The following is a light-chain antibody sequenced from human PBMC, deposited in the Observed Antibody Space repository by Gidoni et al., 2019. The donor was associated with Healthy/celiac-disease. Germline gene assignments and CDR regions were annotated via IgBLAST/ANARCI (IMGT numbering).Light chain of an antibody. Sequence: DIQMTQSPSSLSAPVVDRVTITCRTSQSISSFLNWYQQKPRKAPKLLIYAASSMQSGVPSRFSGSGSGTDFTLTISRLQPEDFATYYCQQSYSTPWRFGQXTKVEIK. CDR1: QSISSF. CDR2: AAS. J-gene: IGKJ2*01. V-gene: IGKV1-39*01. CDR3: QQSYSTPWR.